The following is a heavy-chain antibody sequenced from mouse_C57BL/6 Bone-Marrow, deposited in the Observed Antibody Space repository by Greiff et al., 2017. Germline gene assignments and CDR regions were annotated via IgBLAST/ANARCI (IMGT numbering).Heavy chain of an antibody. CDR2: IDPSDSYT. D-gene: IGHD1-1*01. CDR1: GYTFTSYW. V-gene: IGHV1-69*01. CDR3: ARESGSPYAMDY. Sequence: QVQLQQPGAELVMPGASVKLSCKASGYTFTSYWMHWVKQRPGQGLEWIGEIDPSDSYTNYNQKFQGKSTLTVDKSSSTAYMQLSSLTSEDSAVDYCARESGSPYAMDYWGQGTSVTVSS. J-gene: IGHJ4*01.